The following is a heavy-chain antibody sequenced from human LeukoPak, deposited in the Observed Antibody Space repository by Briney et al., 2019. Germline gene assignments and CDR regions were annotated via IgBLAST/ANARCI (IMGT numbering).Heavy chain of an antibody. Sequence: GRSLRLSCAASRFTFSSYGMHWVRQAPGEGLEWVAVIWYDGSKEYYADSVKGRFTISRDNSKNTLYLQMNSLRAEDTAVYYCARAGSSTYGMDVWGQGTTVTVSS. V-gene: IGHV3-33*01. J-gene: IGHJ6*02. CDR2: IWYDGSKE. CDR1: RFTFSSYG. D-gene: IGHD1-26*01. CDR3: ARAGSSTYGMDV.